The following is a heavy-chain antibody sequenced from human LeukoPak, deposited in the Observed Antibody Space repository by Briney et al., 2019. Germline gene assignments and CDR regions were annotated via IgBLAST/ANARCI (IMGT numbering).Heavy chain of an antibody. J-gene: IGHJ4*02. V-gene: IGHV3-74*01. CDR1: GFTFSNYW. Sequence: GGSLRLSCAASGFTFSNYWMHCVRQAPGKGLVWVSRINSDGSSTTYADCVKGRFTISRDNAKNTLYLQMNSLRADDTAVYYCARDRATTMFDYWAQGTLVTVSS. CDR2: INSDGSST. D-gene: IGHD5-24*01. CDR3: ARDRATTMFDY.